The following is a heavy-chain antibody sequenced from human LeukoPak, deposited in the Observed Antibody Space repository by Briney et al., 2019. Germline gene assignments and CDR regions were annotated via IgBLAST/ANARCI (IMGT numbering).Heavy chain of an antibody. J-gene: IGHJ4*02. V-gene: IGHV3-21*01. CDR1: GFTFSSYS. Sequence: PGGSLRLSCAASGFTFSSYSMNWVRQAPGKGLEWVSSISSSSSYIYYADSVKGRFTISRDNAKNSLYPQMNSLRAEDTAVYYCAREEGDGYKYWGQGTLVTVSS. CDR3: AREEGDGYKY. CDR2: ISSSSSYI. D-gene: IGHD5-24*01.